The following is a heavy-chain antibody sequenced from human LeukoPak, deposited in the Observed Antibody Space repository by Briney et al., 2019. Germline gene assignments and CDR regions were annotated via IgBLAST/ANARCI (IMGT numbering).Heavy chain of an antibody. CDR1: GGSISSSSYY. D-gene: IGHD3-3*01. CDR3: ARLPYYDFWSGYYTYFDY. V-gene: IGHV4-39*07. CDR2: IYYSGST. Sequence: SETLSLTCTVSGGSISSSSYYWGWIRQPPGKGLEWIGSIYYSGSTYYNPSLKSRVTISVDTSKNQFSLKLSSVTAADTAVYYCARLPYYDFWSGYYTYFDYWGQGTLVTVSS. J-gene: IGHJ4*02.